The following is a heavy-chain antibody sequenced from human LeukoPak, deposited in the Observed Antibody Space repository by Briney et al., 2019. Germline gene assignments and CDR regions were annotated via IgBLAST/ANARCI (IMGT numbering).Heavy chain of an antibody. CDR1: GGSISSSSYY. Sequence: PSETLSLTCTVSGGSISSSSYYWGWIRQPPGKGLEWIGSIYYSGSTYYNPSLKSRVTISVDTSKNQFSLKLSSVTAADTAVYYCAILSGSLFRGNYYYYYMDVWGKGTTVTVSS. D-gene: IGHD1-26*01. J-gene: IGHJ6*03. V-gene: IGHV4-39*01. CDR3: AILSGSLFRGNYYYYYMDV. CDR2: IYYSGST.